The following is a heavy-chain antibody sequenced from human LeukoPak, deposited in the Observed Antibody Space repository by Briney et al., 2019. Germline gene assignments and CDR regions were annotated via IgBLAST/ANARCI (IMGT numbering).Heavy chain of an antibody. CDR2: IYHSGST. V-gene: IGHV4-39*07. CDR1: GVSISSSNSY. J-gene: IGHJ4*02. D-gene: IGHD6-6*01. Sequence: SETLSLTCTVSGVSISSSNSYWGWIRQPPGKGLEWIGNIYHSGSTYYNPSLKSRVTISVDTSKNQFSLKLSSVTAADTAVYYCVRSSSSIFDYWGQGTLVTVSS. CDR3: VRSSSSIFDY.